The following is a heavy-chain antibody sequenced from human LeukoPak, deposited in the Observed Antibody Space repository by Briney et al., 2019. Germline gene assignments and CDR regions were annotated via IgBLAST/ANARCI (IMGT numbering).Heavy chain of an antibody. D-gene: IGHD1-14*01. J-gene: IGHJ4*02. CDR1: GFTFSSYS. V-gene: IGHV3-23*01. Sequence: GRALILSCAASGFTFSSYSMSWLRQAAGEGLEWVSGTSGSGGSRYYPDYVKGRFTMSRDNEKDTLAQEMNSLRGEDRAVICRARHPRYIALFMIDYWCQGTLVTVSS. CDR2: TSGSGGSR. CDR3: ARHPRYIALFMIDY.